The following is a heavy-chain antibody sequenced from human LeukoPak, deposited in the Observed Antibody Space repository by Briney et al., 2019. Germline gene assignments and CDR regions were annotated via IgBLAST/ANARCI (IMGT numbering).Heavy chain of an antibody. CDR2: IYYSGST. J-gene: IGHJ4*02. CDR3: ASNYYGSGSLDY. V-gene: IGHV4-59*08. D-gene: IGHD3-10*01. CDR1: GVSISSYY. Sequence: PSETLSLTCTVSGVSISSYYWSWIRQPPGKGLEWIGYIYYSGSTNYNPSLKSRVTISVDTSKNQFSLKVSSVTAADTAVYYCASNYYGSGSLDYWGQGTLVTVSS.